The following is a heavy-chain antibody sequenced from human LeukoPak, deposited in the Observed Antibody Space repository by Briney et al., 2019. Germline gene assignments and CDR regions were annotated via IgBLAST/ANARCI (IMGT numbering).Heavy chain of an antibody. V-gene: IGHV3-33*06. CDR1: GFTFSSYG. CDR3: AKERLGGVSYGYYYMDV. J-gene: IGHJ6*03. CDR2: IWYDGSNK. Sequence: GGSLRLSCAASGFTFSSYGMPWVRQAPGKGLGWEAVIWYDGSNKYYADSVKGRFTISRDNSKNTLYLQMNSLRAEDTAVYYCAKERLGGVSYGYYYMDVGGKGTTVTVSS. D-gene: IGHD3-16*01.